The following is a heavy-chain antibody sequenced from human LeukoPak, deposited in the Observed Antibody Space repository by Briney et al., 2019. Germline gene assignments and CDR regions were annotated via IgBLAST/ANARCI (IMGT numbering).Heavy chain of an antibody. Sequence: GGSLRLSCAASGFTFRSYWMCWFRQAPGKGLEWVANINQGGSVQYYMDSVKGRFTTSRDDAKNSLYVQMNSLRDEDTAVYYCARVEYSGWNLEYWGQGTLVTVSS. CDR2: INQGGSVQ. J-gene: IGHJ4*02. V-gene: IGHV3-7*01. CDR3: ARVEYSGWNLEY. D-gene: IGHD5-12*01. CDR1: GFTFRSYW.